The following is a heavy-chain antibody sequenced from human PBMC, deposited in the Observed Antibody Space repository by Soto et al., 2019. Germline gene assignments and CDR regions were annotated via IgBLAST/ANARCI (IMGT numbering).Heavy chain of an antibody. J-gene: IGHJ4*02. D-gene: IGHD3-9*01. CDR2: IYYSGNT. Sequence: ASETLSLTCTVSGGSISSGDYYWTWIRQPPGKGLEWIGYIYYSGNTYYNPSLKSRVMISVDTSKNQFSLNLSSVTAADTAVYYCASGYYDILTGRDTKYYFDYWGQGALVTGLL. CDR1: GGSISSGDYY. V-gene: IGHV4-30-4*01. CDR3: ASGYYDILTGRDTKYYFDY.